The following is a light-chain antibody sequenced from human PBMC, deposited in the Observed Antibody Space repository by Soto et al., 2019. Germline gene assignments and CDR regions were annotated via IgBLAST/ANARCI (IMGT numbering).Light chain of an antibody. CDR1: SPNIGTGYD. CDR3: QSYDSTRSGFYR. V-gene: IGLV1-40*01. Sequence: QPMLTRPPSVSGAPGQRGTISCTGSSPNIGTGYDVHWYQQLPGTAPKLLIYGNSNLPSGGPDRFSGSKSGSSASLAITGLQAEDEADYYCQSYDSTRSGFYRFGTGTKVTVL. J-gene: IGLJ1*01. CDR2: GNS.